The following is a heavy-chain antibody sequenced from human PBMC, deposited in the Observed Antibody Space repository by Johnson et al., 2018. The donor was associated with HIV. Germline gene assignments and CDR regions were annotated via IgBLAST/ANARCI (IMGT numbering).Heavy chain of an antibody. J-gene: IGHJ3*02. V-gene: IGHV3-7*05. CDR3: ARDRYSSSSGAFDI. CDR2: IKEDGSEK. D-gene: IGHD6-6*01. Sequence: VESGGGLVQPGGSLRLSCAASGFTFSSYWMSWVRQAPGKGLEWVANIKEDGSEKDYVDSVKGRFTISRDNPKNSLYLQMNSLRAEDTALYYCARDRYSSSSGAFDIWGQGTMVTVSS. CDR1: GFTFSSYW.